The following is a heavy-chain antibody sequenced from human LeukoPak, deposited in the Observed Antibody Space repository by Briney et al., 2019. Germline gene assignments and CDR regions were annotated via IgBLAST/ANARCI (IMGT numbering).Heavy chain of an antibody. CDR3: AGPYYYYGMDV. CDR1: GGSFSGYY. J-gene: IGHJ6*02. V-gene: IGHV4-34*01. CDR2: INHSGST. Sequence: PTETLSLTCAVYGGSFSGYYWSWIRQPPGKGLEWIGEINHSGSTNYNPSLKSRVTIPVDTSKNQFSLKLSSVTAADTAVYYCAGPYYYYGMDVWGQGTTVTVSS.